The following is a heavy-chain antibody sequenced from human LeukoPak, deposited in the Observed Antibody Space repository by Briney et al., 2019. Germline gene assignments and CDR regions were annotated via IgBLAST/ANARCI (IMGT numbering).Heavy chain of an antibody. CDR3: TTEPYYYDSSGPRRTDN. D-gene: IGHD3-22*01. CDR1: GFTFSNAW. CDR2: IRSKTDGGTS. J-gene: IGHJ4*02. V-gene: IGHV3-15*01. Sequence: GGSLRLSCAASGFTFSNAWMSWVRQAPGKGLEWVGRIRSKTDGGTSDYAAPVKGRFTISRDDSKDTLYLQMNRLKTEDTAVYYCTTEPYYYDSSGPRRTDNWGQGTLVTVSS.